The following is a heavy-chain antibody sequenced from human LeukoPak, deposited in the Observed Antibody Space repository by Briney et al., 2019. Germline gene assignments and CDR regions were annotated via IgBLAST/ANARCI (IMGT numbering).Heavy chain of an antibody. CDR2: LYTSGST. CDR1: GGSISTYF. V-gene: IGHV4-4*07. D-gene: IGHD3-22*01. J-gene: IGHJ6*02. CDR3: ARDRVDSSGYYYYYGIDV. Sequence: SETLSLTCTVSGGSISTYFWSWIRQPAGKGLEWIGRLYTSGSTNYNPSLKSRRTMSADTSKNQFSLNLRSVTAADTAIYYCARDRVDSSGYYYYYGIDVWGQGTAVTVSS.